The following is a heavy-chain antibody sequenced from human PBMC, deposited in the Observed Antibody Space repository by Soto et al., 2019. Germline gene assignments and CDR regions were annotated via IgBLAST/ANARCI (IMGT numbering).Heavy chain of an antibody. CDR1: VYSFTSYW. D-gene: IGHD4-4*01. V-gene: IGHV5-10-1*01. Sequence: PGESLKISCKGSVYSFTSYWISWVRQMPGKGLEWMGRIDPSDSYTNYSPSFQGHVTISADKSISTAYLQWSSLKASDTAMYYCAMTTTVTTARNLYYYYGMDVWGQGTTVTVSS. CDR3: AMTTTVTTARNLYYYYGMDV. CDR2: IDPSDSYT. J-gene: IGHJ6*02.